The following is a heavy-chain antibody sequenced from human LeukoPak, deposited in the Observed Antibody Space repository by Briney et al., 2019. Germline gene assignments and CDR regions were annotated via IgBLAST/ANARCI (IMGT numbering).Heavy chain of an antibody. CDR1: GYSFTTYW. CDR2: IYPGDSDT. V-gene: IGHV5-51*01. CDR3: ARRAASSPWNYFEY. J-gene: IGHJ4*02. Sequence: GASLKISCKGSGYSFTTYWIGWVRQMPGKGLEWMGIIYPGDSDTRYSPSFQGQVSISADKSFSTAYLQWSSLKASDTAMYYCARRAASSPWNYFEYWGQGTLVTVSS. D-gene: IGHD6-25*01.